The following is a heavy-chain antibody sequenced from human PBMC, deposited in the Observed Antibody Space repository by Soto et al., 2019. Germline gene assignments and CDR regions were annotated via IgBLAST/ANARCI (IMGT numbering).Heavy chain of an antibody. CDR1: GGTFSSYA. CDR3: ARRVRPLNDAFDI. D-gene: IGHD4-4*01. Sequence: QVQLVQSGSEVKKPGSSVKVSCKASGGTFSSYAISWVRQAPGQGLEWMGGIIPIFGTANYAQKFQGRVTITADESTSTAYMELSNLRSEDTAVYYCARRVRPLNDAFDIWGQGTMVTVSS. V-gene: IGHV1-69*01. J-gene: IGHJ3*02. CDR2: IIPIFGTA.